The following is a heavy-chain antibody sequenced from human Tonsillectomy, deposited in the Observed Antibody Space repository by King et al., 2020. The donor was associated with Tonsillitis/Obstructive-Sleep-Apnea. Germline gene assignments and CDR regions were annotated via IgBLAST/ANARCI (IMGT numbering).Heavy chain of an antibody. CDR3: AGRAARKDHYCSYYIDD. V-gene: IGHV3-11*05. J-gene: IGHJ6*03. CDR1: GFTFSDYY. CDR2: ISSSSSYT. Sequence: VQLVESGGGLVKPGGSLRLSCAASGFTFSDYYMSWIRQAPGKGLEWVSYISSSSSYTNYSVSGRGRFTISRDNAKNPLYLQMNSLRAEDTAVYYCAGRAARKDHYCSYYIDDWGKGTTVTVSS.